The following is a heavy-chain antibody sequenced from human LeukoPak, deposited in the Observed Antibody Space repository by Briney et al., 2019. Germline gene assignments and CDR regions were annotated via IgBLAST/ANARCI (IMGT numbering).Heavy chain of an antibody. J-gene: IGHJ1*01. CDR1: GESLNDYY. Sequence: KPSVTLSLTCGVHGESLNDYYWSWIRQSPGKGLEWIGEITHNGSTTFNPSLESRLTISVDTSKNQFSLKLTSVTAADASVYFCARGFCRGESCYSGEYFQHWGQGTLVTVSS. D-gene: IGHD2-15*01. CDR2: ITHNGST. V-gene: IGHV4-34*01. CDR3: ARGFCRGESCYSGEYFQH.